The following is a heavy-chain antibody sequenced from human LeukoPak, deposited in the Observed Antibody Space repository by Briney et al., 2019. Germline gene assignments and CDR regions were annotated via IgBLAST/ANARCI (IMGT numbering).Heavy chain of an antibody. D-gene: IGHD4-17*01. V-gene: IGHV3-15*01. Sequence: TDGGTTDYAAPVKGRFTISRDDSKNTLYLQMNSLKTEDTAVYYCARDVYGDYEDYYYGMDVWGQGTTVTVSS. J-gene: IGHJ6*02. CDR2: TDGGTT. CDR3: ARDVYGDYEDYYYGMDV.